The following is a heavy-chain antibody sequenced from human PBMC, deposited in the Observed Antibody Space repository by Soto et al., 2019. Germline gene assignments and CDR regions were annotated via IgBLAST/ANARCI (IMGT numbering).Heavy chain of an antibody. CDR1: GYTLTELS. Sequence: ASVKVSCKVSGYTLTELSMHWVRQAPGKGLEWMGGFDPEDGETIYAQKFQGRVTMTEDTSTDTAYMELSSLRSEDTAVYYCATDVRSRYYGSGRARARYYYYGMDFWGKGTTVTVSS. J-gene: IGHJ6*04. CDR2: FDPEDGET. V-gene: IGHV1-24*01. CDR3: ATDVRSRYYGSGRARARYYYYGMDF. D-gene: IGHD3-10*01.